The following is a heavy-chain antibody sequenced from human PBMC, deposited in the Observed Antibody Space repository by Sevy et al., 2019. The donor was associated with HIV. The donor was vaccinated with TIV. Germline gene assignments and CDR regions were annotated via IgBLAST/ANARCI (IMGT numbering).Heavy chain of an antibody. CDR2: IYYSGST. V-gene: IGHV4-39*01. CDR3: ARHRGDYALYYFDD. CDR1: GGSISSSSYY. D-gene: IGHD4-17*01. J-gene: IGHJ4*02. Sequence: SETLSLTCTVSGGSISSSSYYWGWIRQPPGKGLEWIGSIYYSGSTYYNPSLKSRVTISVDTSKNQFSLKLSSVTAADTAVYYCARHRGDYALYYFDDWGQGTLVTVSS.